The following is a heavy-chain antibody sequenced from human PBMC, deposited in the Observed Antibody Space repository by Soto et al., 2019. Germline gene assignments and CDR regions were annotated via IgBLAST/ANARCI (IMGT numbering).Heavy chain of an antibody. CDR1: GGSMNDYY. J-gene: IGHJ6*02. Sequence: SETLSLTCTVSGGSMNDYYWTWIRQTPGKGLEWIGYAYYRGSTNYNPSLKGRVTISMDTSKNNFSLKLSSVTAADTAVYYCARVALYYILTGMYGMDVWGQGTTVPVSS. CDR2: AYYRGST. V-gene: IGHV4-59*01. D-gene: IGHD3-9*01. CDR3: ARVALYYILTGMYGMDV.